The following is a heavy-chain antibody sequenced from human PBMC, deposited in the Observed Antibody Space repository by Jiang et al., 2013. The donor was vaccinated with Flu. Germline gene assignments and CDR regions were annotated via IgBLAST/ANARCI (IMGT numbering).Heavy chain of an antibody. Sequence: GAEVKKPGASVKVSCKASGYTFTGYYMHWVRQAPGQGLEWMGWINPNSGDTNYAQKFQGWVTMTRDTSISTAYMELSRLRSDDTAVYYCARRGDYYDSSGYDYWGQGTLVTVSS. V-gene: IGHV1-2*04. J-gene: IGHJ4*02. D-gene: IGHD3-22*01. CDR2: INPNSGDT. CDR1: GYTFTGYY. CDR3: ARRGDYYDSSGYDY.